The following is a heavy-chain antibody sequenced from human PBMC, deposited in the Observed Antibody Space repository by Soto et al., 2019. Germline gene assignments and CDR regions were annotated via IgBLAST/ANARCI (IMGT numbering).Heavy chain of an antibody. Sequence: EVQLVESGGDLIQPGGSLRLSCAASGFTASNIYMSWVRQAPGKGLEWVSVIYSGGDTFYADSVKGRFTISRDNSKNTLYLRMNSLRIEDTAVYYCTRDPWDYWGQGTLVTVSS. CDR2: IYSGGDT. CDR1: GFTASNIY. J-gene: IGHJ4*02. V-gene: IGHV3-53*01. CDR3: TRDPWDY.